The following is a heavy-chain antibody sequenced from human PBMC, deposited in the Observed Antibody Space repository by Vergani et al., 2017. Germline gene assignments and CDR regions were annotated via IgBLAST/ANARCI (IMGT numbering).Heavy chain of an antibody. V-gene: IGHV4-59*11. CDR3: ASDTHSGQRADR. J-gene: IGHJ5*02. CDR2: IHYSENT. CDR1: FDSIRNLY. Sequence: QVQLQESGPGLVKSSETLSLTCSVSFDSIRNLYCNWIRQPPGKGLEWIGSIHYSENTNYNPSLMTRVTISVDTSKNQFSLTLTSTTAADTAVYYCASDTHSGQRADRWGQGILVTVTS. D-gene: IGHD6-19*01.